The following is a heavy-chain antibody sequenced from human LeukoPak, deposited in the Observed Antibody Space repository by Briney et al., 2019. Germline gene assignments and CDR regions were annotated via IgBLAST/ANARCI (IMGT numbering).Heavy chain of an antibody. CDR1: AFTFSSYS. Sequence: PGGSLRLSCAASAFTFSSYSMNWVRQAPGKGLEWVASTSSSSSYIYYADSVKGRFTISRDNAKNSLYLQMNSLRAEDTAVYYCARDEQIAAAGTIIPYYYYYYMDVWGKGTTVTVSS. CDR3: ARDEQIAAAGTIIPYYYYYYMDV. J-gene: IGHJ6*03. V-gene: IGHV3-21*01. D-gene: IGHD6-13*01. CDR2: TSSSSSYI.